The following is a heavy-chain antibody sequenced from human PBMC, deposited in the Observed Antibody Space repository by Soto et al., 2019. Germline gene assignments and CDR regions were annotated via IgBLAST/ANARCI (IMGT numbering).Heavy chain of an antibody. Sequence: EVQLVESGGGLVKPGGSLRLSCAASGFTFSNAWMNWVRQAPGKGLEWVGRIKSKTDGGTTDYAAPVKGRFTISRDDSKKTLYLQMNSLKTEDTAVYYCTTDYAYYDFWSGAYYYYGMDVWGQGTTVTVSS. D-gene: IGHD3-3*01. CDR3: TTDYAYYDFWSGAYYYYGMDV. V-gene: IGHV3-15*07. CDR1: GFTFSNAW. CDR2: IKSKTDGGTT. J-gene: IGHJ6*02.